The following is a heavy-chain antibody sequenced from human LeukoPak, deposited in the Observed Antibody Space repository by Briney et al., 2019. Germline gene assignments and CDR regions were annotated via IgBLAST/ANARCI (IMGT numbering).Heavy chain of an antibody. CDR1: GGSFSGYY. V-gene: IGHV4-34*01. D-gene: IGHD3-10*01. J-gene: IGHJ6*03. Sequence: SETLSLTCAVYGGSFSGYYWSWIRQPPGKGLEWIGEINHSGSINYNPSLKSRVTISVDTSKNQFSLKLSSVTAADTAVYYCARGQPPMVRGVIMPHYYMDVWGKGTTVTVSS. CDR3: ARGQPPMVRGVIMPHYYMDV. CDR2: INHSGSI.